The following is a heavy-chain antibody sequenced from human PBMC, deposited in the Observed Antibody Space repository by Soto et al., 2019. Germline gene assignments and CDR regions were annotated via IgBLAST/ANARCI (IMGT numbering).Heavy chain of an antibody. CDR3: ARGIIVGATHDY. Sequence: PSETLSLTCTVSGGSISSGDYYWSWIRQPPGKGLEWIGYIYYSGSTYYNPSLKSRVTISVDTSKNQFSLKLSSVTAADTAVYYCARGIIVGATHDYWGQGTLVTVSS. V-gene: IGHV4-30-4*01. J-gene: IGHJ4*02. D-gene: IGHD1-26*01. CDR1: GGSISSGDYY. CDR2: IYYSGST.